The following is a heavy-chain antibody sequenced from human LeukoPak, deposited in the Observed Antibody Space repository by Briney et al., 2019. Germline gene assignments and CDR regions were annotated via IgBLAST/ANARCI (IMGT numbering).Heavy chain of an antibody. CDR3: ARCPLGLTYYYYMDV. Sequence: SQTLSLTCTVSGGSISSGDYYWSWIRQPPGKGLEWIGYIYYSGSTYYNPSLKSRVTISVDTSKNQFSLKLSSVTAADTAVYYCARCPLGLTYYYYMDVWGKGTTVTVSS. V-gene: IGHV4-30-4*08. D-gene: IGHD3-16*01. J-gene: IGHJ6*03. CDR1: GGSISSGDYY. CDR2: IYYSGST.